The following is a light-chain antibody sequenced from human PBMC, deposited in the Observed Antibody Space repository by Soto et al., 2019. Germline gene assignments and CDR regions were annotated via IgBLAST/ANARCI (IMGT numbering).Light chain of an antibody. CDR3: GTWDSSLSANWV. CDR1: SSNIGNNY. V-gene: IGLV1-51*01. Sequence: QSVLTQPPSVSAAPGQKVTISCSGSSSNIGNNYVSWYQQLPGTATKLLLYDNNKRPSGIPDRFSGTKSGTSATLGITGLQTGDEADYYCGTWDSSLSANWVFGGGTKLTVL. CDR2: DNN. J-gene: IGLJ3*02.